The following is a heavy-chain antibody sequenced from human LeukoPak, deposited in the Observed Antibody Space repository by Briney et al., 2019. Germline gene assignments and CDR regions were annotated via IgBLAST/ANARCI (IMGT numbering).Heavy chain of an antibody. D-gene: IGHD3-22*01. J-gene: IGHJ3*02. V-gene: IGHV1-69*13. CDR3: ASGGYYYDALGLAFDI. CDR1: GGTFSSYA. CDR2: IIPIFGTA. Sequence: SVKVSCKASGGTFSSYAISWVRQAPGQGLEWMGGIIPIFGTANYAQKFQGRVTITADESTSTAYMELSSLRSEDTAVYYCASGGYYYDALGLAFDIWGQGTMVTVSS.